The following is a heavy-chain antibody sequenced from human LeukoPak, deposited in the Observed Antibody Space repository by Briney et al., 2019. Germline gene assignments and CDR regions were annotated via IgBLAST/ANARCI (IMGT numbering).Heavy chain of an antibody. V-gene: IGHV3-9*01. CDR2: ISWNSGSI. D-gene: IGHD6-6*01. Sequence: DRSLRLSCAASGFIFDGYAMHWVRQAPGKGLEWVSGISWNSGSIGYADSVKGRFTISRDNAKNSLYLQMNSLRAEDTALYYCAKDRDYSSSGASVDYWGQGTLVTVSS. CDR1: GFIFDGYA. J-gene: IGHJ4*02. CDR3: AKDRDYSSSGASVDY.